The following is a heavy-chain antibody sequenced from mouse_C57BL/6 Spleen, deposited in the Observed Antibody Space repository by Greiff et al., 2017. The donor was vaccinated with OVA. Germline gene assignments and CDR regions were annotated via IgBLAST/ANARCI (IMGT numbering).Heavy chain of an antibody. Sequence: EVMLVESGGGLVKPGGSLKLSCAASGFTFSDYGMHWVRQAPEKGLEWVAYISSGSSTIYYADTVKGRFTISRDNAKNTLFLQMTSLRSEDTAMYYCARLGSGSSSYWYFDVWGTGTTVTVSS. J-gene: IGHJ1*03. CDR2: ISSGSSTI. V-gene: IGHV5-17*01. D-gene: IGHD1-1*01. CDR3: ARLGSGSSSYWYFDV. CDR1: GFTFSDYG.